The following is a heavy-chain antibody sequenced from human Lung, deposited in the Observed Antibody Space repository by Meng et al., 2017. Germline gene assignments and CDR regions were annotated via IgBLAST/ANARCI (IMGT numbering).Heavy chain of an antibody. J-gene: IGHJ4*02. CDR1: GYTFTSSA. CDR3: ARDPHETTRYLDC. CDR2: INDGTGNR. Sequence: QAQLVQSGVEVREPGASLKVSCKAPGYTFTSSAIHWVRQAPGQRLEWMGWINDGTGNRKYSQKFQGRVNINRDTSATTVFMELSSLRSEDTAVYYCARDPHETTRYLDCWGQGTLVTVSS. D-gene: IGHD4-11*01. V-gene: IGHV1-3*01.